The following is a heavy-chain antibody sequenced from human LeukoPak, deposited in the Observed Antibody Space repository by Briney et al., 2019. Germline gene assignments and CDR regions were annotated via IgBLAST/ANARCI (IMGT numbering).Heavy chain of an antibody. CDR3: AKDQVVPAAPFPYYYYGMDV. CDR1: GFTFSSYA. CDR2: ISGSGGST. D-gene: IGHD2-2*01. Sequence: GGSLRLSCAASGFTFSSYAMSWVRQAPGKGLEWVSAISGSGGSTYYADFVKGRFTISRDNSKNTLYLQMNSLRAEDTAVYYCAKDQVVPAAPFPYYYYGMDVWGQGTTVTVSS. J-gene: IGHJ6*02. V-gene: IGHV3-23*01.